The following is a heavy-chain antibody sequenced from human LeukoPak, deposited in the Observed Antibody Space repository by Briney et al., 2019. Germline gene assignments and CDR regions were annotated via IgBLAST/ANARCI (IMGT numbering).Heavy chain of an antibody. J-gene: IGHJ4*02. D-gene: IGHD5-18*01. V-gene: IGHV3-23*01. CDR1: GFTFSSYA. CDR3: AKDREGYSYGFPYFDY. Sequence: GGSLRLSCAASGFTFSSYAMSWVRQAPGKGLEWASAISGSGGSTYYADSVKGRFTISRDNSKNTLYLQMNSLRAEDTAVYYFAKDREGYSYGFPYFDYWGQGTLVTVSS. CDR2: ISGSGGST.